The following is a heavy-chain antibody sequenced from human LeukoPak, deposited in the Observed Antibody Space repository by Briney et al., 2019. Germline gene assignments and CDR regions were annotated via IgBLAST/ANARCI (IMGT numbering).Heavy chain of an antibody. V-gene: IGHV4-38-2*02. CDR2: SHHSGST. CDR1: GHSISSDYY. J-gene: IGHJ5*02. Sequence: SETLSLTCTVSGHSISSDYYWGWIRQPPGKELEWIGSSHHSGSTYYNPSLESRVTIAVDTSTNQFSLRLSSVTAADTAVYYCARDTSGPPAKFDPWGQGTLVTVSS. D-gene: IGHD5-12*01. CDR3: ARDTSGPPAKFDP.